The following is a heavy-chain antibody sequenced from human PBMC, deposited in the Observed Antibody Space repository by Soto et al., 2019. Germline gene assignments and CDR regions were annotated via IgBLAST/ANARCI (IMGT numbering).Heavy chain of an antibody. CDR1: GFTFSSYG. V-gene: IGHV3-33*01. CDR3: ARAGDFWSGYRLGIGY. CDR2: IWYDGSNK. Sequence: GGSLRLSCAASGFTFSSYGMHWFRQAPGKGLEWVAVIWYDGSNKYYADSVKGRFTISRDNSKNTLYLQMNSLRAEDTAVYYCARAGDFWSGYRLGIGYWGQGTLVTVSS. D-gene: IGHD3-3*01. J-gene: IGHJ4*02.